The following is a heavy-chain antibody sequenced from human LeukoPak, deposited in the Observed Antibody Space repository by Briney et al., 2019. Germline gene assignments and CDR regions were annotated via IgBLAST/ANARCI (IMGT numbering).Heavy chain of an antibody. D-gene: IGHD1-1*01. CDR1: GGSFSGYY. CDR2: INHSGST. J-gene: IGHJ6*02. Sequence: SETLSLTCAVYGGSFSGYYWSWIRQPPGKGLEWIGEINHSGSTNYNPSLKSRVTISVDTSKNQFSLKLSSVTAADTAVYYCARDRTGTTYYYGMDVWGQGTTVTVSS. CDR3: ARDRTGTTYYYGMDV. V-gene: IGHV4-34*01.